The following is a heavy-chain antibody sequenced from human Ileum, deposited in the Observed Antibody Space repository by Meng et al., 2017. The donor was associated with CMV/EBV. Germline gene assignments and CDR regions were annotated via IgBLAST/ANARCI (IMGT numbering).Heavy chain of an antibody. CDR3: ASGLGPFDY. CDR2: ISGSGGST. J-gene: IGHJ4*02. D-gene: IGHD7-27*01. CDR1: GITFSIYA. Sequence: RLTCAASGITFSIYAMSWVRQAPGKGLEWVSAISGSGGSTCYSDSVKGRFTISRDNSKNTLYLQMNSLRAEDTAVYYCASGLGPFDYWGQGTLVTVSS. V-gene: IGHV3-23*01.